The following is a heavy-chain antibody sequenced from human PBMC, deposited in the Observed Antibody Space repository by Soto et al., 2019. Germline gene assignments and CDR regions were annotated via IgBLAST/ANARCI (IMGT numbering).Heavy chain of an antibody. CDR1: GFTFSSYA. D-gene: IGHD3-22*01. CDR3: ARDLPYYDSSGYYPYYFDY. Sequence: GGSLRLSCAASGFTFSSYAMSWVRQAPGKGLEWVSAMSGRGGSTYYADSVKGRFTISRDNAKNTLYLQMNSLRAEDTAVYFCARDLPYYDSSGYYPYYFDYWGQGTLVTVSS. V-gene: IGHV3-23*01. CDR2: MSGRGGST. J-gene: IGHJ4*02.